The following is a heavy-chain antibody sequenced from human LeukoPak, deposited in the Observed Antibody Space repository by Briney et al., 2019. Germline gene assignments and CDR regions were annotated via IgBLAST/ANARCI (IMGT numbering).Heavy chain of an antibody. CDR1: GGSISSSSYY. CDR3: AILTYYYDSSGYYRSYYFDY. Sequence: SETLSLTCTVSGGSISSSSYYWGWIRQPPGKGLEWIGSVYYSGSAYYNPSLKSRVTISVDTSKSQFSLKLSSVTAADTAVYYCAILTYYYDSSGYYRSYYFDYWGQGTLVTVSS. J-gene: IGHJ4*02. D-gene: IGHD3-22*01. V-gene: IGHV4-39*01. CDR2: VYYSGSA.